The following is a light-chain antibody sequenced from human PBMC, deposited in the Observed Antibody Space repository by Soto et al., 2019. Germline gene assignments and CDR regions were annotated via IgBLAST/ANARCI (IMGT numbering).Light chain of an antibody. Sequence: AIQLTQSPSSLSASVGARVIITCRASQGIGSALDWYQQFPGRAPKLLIYEATSLESGVPPRFRGSGSGTEFTLTISSLQPEDFATYYCQQFSGPFTFGGGTRVEIK. CDR1: QGIGSA. V-gene: IGKV1-13*02. CDR2: EAT. J-gene: IGKJ4*01. CDR3: QQFSGPFT.